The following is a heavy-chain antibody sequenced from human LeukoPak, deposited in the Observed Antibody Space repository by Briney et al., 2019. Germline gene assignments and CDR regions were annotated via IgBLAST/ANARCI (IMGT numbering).Heavy chain of an antibody. V-gene: IGHV3-30*02. CDR2: IRYDGSNK. J-gene: IGHJ4*02. CDR3: ARGNRYDSSGYYYTPLPFFDY. CDR1: GFTFSSYS. Sequence: PGGSLRLSCAASGFTFSSYSMNWVCQAPGKGLEWVAFIRYDGSNKYYADSVKGRFTISRDNSKNTLYLQMNSLRAEDTAVCYCARGNRYDSSGYYYTPLPFFDYWGQGTLVTVSS. D-gene: IGHD3-22*01.